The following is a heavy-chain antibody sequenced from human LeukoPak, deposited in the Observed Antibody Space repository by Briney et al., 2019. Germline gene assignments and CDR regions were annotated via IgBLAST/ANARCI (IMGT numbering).Heavy chain of an antibody. Sequence: SGPTLVNPTQTLTLTCTFSGFSLSTSGVGVGWIRQPPGKALEWLALIYWDDDKRYSPSLKSRLTITKDTSKNQVVLTMTNMDPVDTATYYCAHGVAEEYDILTGYPYYFDYWGQGTLVTVSS. V-gene: IGHV2-5*02. J-gene: IGHJ4*02. CDR3: AHGVAEEYDILTGYPYYFDY. D-gene: IGHD3-9*01. CDR1: GFSLSTSGVG. CDR2: IYWDDDK.